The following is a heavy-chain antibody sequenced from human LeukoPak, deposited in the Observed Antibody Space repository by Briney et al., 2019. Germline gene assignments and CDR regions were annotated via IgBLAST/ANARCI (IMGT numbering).Heavy chain of an antibody. Sequence: SETLSLTCTVSGGSISSTSYYWGRIRQPPRKGLEWIGYIHYTGSTNYNPSLKSRVTISVDTSKNQFSLKLSSVTAADTAVYYCARVEEGYGSGRRENYYYYYMDVWGKGTTVTISS. J-gene: IGHJ6*03. CDR2: IHYTGST. V-gene: IGHV4-61*05. CDR1: GGSISSTSYY. D-gene: IGHD3-10*01. CDR3: ARVEEGYGSGRRENYYYYYMDV.